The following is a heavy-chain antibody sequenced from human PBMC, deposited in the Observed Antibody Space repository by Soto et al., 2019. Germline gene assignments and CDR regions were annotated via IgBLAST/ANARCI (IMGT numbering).Heavy chain of an antibody. V-gene: IGHV4-59*08. J-gene: IGHJ5*01. CDR2: IYYDGST. CDR3: VRLIGNSWLDS. Sequence: AETLSLTCTVSGGSISTYYWSWIRQPPGKGLEWIGYIYYDGSTSYNPSLRSPVTISVDTSNNQFSLHLSSVTPDDTAVYYCVRLIGNSWLDSWGQGTPVTVSS. CDR1: GGSISTYY.